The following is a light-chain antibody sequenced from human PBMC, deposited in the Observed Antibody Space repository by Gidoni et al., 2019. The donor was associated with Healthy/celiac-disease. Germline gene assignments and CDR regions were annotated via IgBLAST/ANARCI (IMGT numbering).Light chain of an antibody. CDR3: QQRSNWPRGT. V-gene: IGKV3-11*01. CDR2: DAS. Sequence: DTVLPQSPATLSLSPGERATLSCRASQSVSSYLAWYQQKPGQAPRLLIYDASNRATGIPARFSGSGSGTDFTLTISSLEPEDFAVYYCQQRSNWPRGTFGQGTKLEIK. CDR1: QSVSSY. J-gene: IGKJ2*02.